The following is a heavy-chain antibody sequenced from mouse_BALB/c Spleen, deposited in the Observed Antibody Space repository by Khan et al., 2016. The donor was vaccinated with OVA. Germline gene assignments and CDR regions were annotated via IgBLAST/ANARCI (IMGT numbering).Heavy chain of an antibody. Sequence: VQLQQSGTELVRPGALVRLSCTASGFNIKDYYIHWVKRRPDQGLEWIVWIAPENGKTIFDPKFQDKASLPAATSSNTVHLPLNSLTSADTAVSYGPRSVLRNFNYWGQGTTLTVSS. CDR2: IAPENGKT. V-gene: IGHV14-1*02. J-gene: IGHJ2*01. CDR3: PRSVLRNFNY. CDR1: GFNIKDYY.